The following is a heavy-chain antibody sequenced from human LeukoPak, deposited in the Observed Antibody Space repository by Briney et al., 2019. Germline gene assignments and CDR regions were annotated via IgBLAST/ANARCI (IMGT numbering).Heavy chain of an antibody. V-gene: IGHV3-74*01. CDR2: IHSDGSTT. CDR3: AKEAPVLRFLEWVPDAFDI. Sequence: GGSLRLSCAVSGITVSKYWMHWVRQVPGKGLVWVSRIHSDGSTTDYADSVKGRFTITRDSAKNTLYLQMNSLRAEDTAVYYCAKEAPVLRFLEWVPDAFDIWGQGTMVTVSS. J-gene: IGHJ3*02. D-gene: IGHD3-3*01. CDR1: GITVSKYW.